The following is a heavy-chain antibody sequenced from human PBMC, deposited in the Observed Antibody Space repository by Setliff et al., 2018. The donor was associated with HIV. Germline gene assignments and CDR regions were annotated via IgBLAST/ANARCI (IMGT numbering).Heavy chain of an antibody. J-gene: IGHJ4*02. CDR2: INHSGST. CDR1: GVSFSDYY. Sequence: PSETLSLTCAVYGVSFSDYYWGWIRQPPGKGLEWIGEINHSGSTNYNPSLKSRVTISVDTSKNQFSLKLNSVTAADSAIYYCAATYCRGGGRDCPQMYDYWGQGSLVTVSS. V-gene: IGHV4-34*01. D-gene: IGHD2-15*01. CDR3: AATYCRGGGRDCPQMYDY.